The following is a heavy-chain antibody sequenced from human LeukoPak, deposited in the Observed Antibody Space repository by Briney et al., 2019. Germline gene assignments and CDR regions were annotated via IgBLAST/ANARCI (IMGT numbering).Heavy chain of an antibody. D-gene: IGHD3-9*01. CDR3: VKSSDWYLEY. J-gene: IGHJ4*02. Sequence: ASVKVSCKASGYSFISYYIHWVRQAPGQGLTWMGWINPNSGGTNYAQNFQGRVTLTRDTTISTAYMELSRLRSDDTAVYYSVKSSDWYLEYWGQGTLVTVSS. CDR1: GYSFISYY. CDR2: INPNSGGT. V-gene: IGHV1-2*02.